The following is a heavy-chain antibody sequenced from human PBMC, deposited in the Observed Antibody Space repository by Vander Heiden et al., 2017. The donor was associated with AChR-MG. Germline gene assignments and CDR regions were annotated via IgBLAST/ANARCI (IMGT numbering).Heavy chain of an antibody. CDR3: ATVRIVVVPAAILHDAFDI. CDR2: FDPEDGET. J-gene: IGHJ3*02. Sequence: QVQLVQSGAEVKKPGASVKVSCKVSGYTLTELSMHWVRQAPGKGLEWMGGFDPEDGETIYAQKFQGRVTMTEDTSTDTAYMELSSLRSEDTAVYYCATVRIVVVPAAILHDAFDIWGQGTMVTVSS. V-gene: IGHV1-24*01. D-gene: IGHD2-2*01. CDR1: GYTLTELS.